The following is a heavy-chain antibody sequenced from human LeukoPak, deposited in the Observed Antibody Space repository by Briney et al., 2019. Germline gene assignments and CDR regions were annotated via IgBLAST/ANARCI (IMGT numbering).Heavy chain of an antibody. CDR3: AKDPHYYGSGSYLYAFDI. D-gene: IGHD3-10*01. CDR2: IRYDGSNK. J-gene: IGHJ3*02. Sequence: GGSLRLSCAASGFTFSSYGMHWVRQAPGKGLEWVAFIRYDGSNKYYADSVKGRFTISRDNSKNTLYLQMNSLRAEDTAVYYCAKDPHYYGSGSYLYAFDIWGQGTMVTVSS. V-gene: IGHV3-30*02. CDR1: GFTFSSYG.